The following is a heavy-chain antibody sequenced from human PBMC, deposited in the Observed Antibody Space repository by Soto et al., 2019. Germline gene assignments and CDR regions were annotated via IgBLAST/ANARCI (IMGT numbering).Heavy chain of an antibody. CDR1: GGTFSSYT. Sequence: EASVKVSCKASGGTFSSYTISWVRQAPGQGLEWMGRIIPHLGITNYAQKLQGRVTMTTDTSTSTAYMELRSLRSDDTAVYYCARDQGNSSSSGYYYYGMDVWGQGTTVTVSS. CDR3: ARDQGNSSSSGYYYYGMDV. J-gene: IGHJ6*02. D-gene: IGHD6-6*01. V-gene: IGHV1-18*01. CDR2: IIPHLGIT.